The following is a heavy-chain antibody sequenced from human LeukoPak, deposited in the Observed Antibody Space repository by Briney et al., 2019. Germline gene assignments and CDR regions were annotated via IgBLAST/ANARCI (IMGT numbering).Heavy chain of an antibody. V-gene: IGHV3-74*01. J-gene: IGHJ4*02. Sequence: PGGSLGLSCAASGFTFSSNWMHWVRQGPGKGLVWVSRINPDGSRTDYAESAKGRFTISRDNAKNTLSLEMNSLGDEDTAVYYCSRDFNGRNDFWGQGNLLSVSS. D-gene: IGHD1-14*01. CDR3: SRDFNGRNDF. CDR2: INPDGSRT. CDR1: GFTFSSNW.